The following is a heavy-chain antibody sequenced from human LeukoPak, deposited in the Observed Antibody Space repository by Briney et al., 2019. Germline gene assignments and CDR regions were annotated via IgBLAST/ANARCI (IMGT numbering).Heavy chain of an antibody. CDR1: GFSVTNNY. V-gene: IGHV3-53*01. D-gene: IGHD5-24*01. CDR3: ARGDGHNFFDY. J-gene: IGHJ4*02. Sequence: GGSLSLSCAVSGFSVTNNYMSWVRQAPGKGLEWVSVFYVGGATYYADSVKGRFTISRDNSENTLYLQMKSLRAEDTAVYYCARGDGHNFFDYWGQGTLVTVSS. CDR2: FYVGGAT.